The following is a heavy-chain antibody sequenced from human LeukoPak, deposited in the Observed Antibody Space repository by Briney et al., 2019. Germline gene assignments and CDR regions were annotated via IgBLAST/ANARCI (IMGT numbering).Heavy chain of an antibody. D-gene: IGHD3-10*01. Sequence: SETLSLTCTVSGGSMSSHYWSWIRQPPGKGLEWIGYIYYSGTTNYNPSLKSRVTISVDTSKNQFSLKLSSVTAADTAVYYCAGGSGIPFDYWGQGTLVTVSS. CDR1: GGSMSSHY. V-gene: IGHV4-59*08. CDR2: IYYSGTT. CDR3: AGGSGIPFDY. J-gene: IGHJ4*02.